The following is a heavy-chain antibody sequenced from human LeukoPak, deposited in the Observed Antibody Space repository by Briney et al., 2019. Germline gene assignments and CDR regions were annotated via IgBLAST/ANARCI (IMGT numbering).Heavy chain of an antibody. CDR1: EFTFSDYY. V-gene: IGHV3-11*01. J-gene: IGHJ4*02. Sequence: GGSLRLSCAAPEFTFSDYYMSWIPQAPGKGLEWVSYISSSGSSIYYVDSLKGRFTISRDNAKSSLYLQMNSLRADDTAVYDCARGGGNFDYWGQGTLVTVS. CDR3: ARGGGNFDY. D-gene: IGHD3-10*01. CDR2: ISSSGSSI.